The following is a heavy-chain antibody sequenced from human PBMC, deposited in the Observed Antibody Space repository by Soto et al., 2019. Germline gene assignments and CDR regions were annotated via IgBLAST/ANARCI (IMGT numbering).Heavy chain of an antibody. J-gene: IGHJ4*02. CDR3: ARDLGVALATLTLXY. V-gene: IGHV3-21*01. D-gene: IGHD2-15*01. CDR1: GFTLSTYS. CDR2: ITTSSSFR. Sequence: GGSLRLSCAASGFTLSTYSMNWVRQAPGKGLEWVADITTSSSFRFYADSVKGRFTISRDDAKNSLYLQMNSLRAEDTGVYYCARDLGVALATLTLXYWGQGALVTVSS.